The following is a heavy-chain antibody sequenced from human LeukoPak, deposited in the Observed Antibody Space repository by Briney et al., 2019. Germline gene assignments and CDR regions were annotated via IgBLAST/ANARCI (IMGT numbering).Heavy chain of an antibody. J-gene: IGHJ3*02. CDR3: ARARDNWNYEAFDI. CDR2: MNPNSGNT. V-gene: IGHV1-8*01. Sequence: GASVKVSCKASGYTFTSYDINWVRQATGQGLEWMGWMNPNSGNTGYAQKFQGRVTMTRNTSISTAYMELSSLRSEDTAVYYCARARDNWNYEAFDIWGQGTMVTVSS. D-gene: IGHD1-7*01. CDR1: GYTFTSYD.